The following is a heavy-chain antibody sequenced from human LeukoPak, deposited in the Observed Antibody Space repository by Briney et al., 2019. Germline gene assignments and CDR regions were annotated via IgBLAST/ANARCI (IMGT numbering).Heavy chain of an antibody. V-gene: IGHV1-2*02. D-gene: IGHD3-9*01. CDR3: ARAGTYYDILTGYYSNDYYGMDV. CDR2: INPNSGGT. J-gene: IGHJ6*02. CDR1: GYTFTGYY. Sequence: GASVKVSCKASGYTFTGYYMHWVRQAPGQGLEWMGWINPNSGGTNYAQKFQGGVTMTRDTSISTAYMELSRLRSDDTAVYYCARAGTYYDILTGYYSNDYYGMDVWGQGTTVTVSS.